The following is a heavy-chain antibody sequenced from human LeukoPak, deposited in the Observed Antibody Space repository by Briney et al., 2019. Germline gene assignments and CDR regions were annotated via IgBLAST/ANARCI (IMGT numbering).Heavy chain of an antibody. J-gene: IGHJ4*02. D-gene: IGHD5-18*01. V-gene: IGHV3-11*01. Sequence: GGSLRLSCAASGFTFSDYYMSWIRQAPGKGLEWVSYISSSGSTIYYADSVKGRFTISRDNAKNSLYLQMNSLRAEDTAVYYCAGTWIQLWYTARGNDYWGQGTLVTVSS. CDR1: GFTFSDYY. CDR3: AGTWIQLWYTARGNDY. CDR2: ISSSGSTI.